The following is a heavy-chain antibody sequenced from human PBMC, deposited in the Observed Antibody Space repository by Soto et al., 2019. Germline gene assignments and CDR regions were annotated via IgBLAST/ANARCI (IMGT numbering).Heavy chain of an antibody. Sequence: QVQLQQSGPGLVKPSGTLSLTCAVSGGSISSSNWWSWVRQSPGKGLEWIGEIYISGTTNYNPSLKSRITISVDKSKNQFSLKLNPVTAADTAVYYCARVPPVPGALRAHGMDVWGQGTTVTVSS. V-gene: IGHV4-4*02. J-gene: IGHJ6*01. CDR1: GGSISSSNW. CDR2: IYISGTT. D-gene: IGHD3-16*01. CDR3: ARVPPVPGALRAHGMDV.